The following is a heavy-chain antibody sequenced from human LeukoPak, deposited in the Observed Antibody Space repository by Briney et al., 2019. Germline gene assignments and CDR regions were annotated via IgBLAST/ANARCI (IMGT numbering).Heavy chain of an antibody. V-gene: IGHV1-24*01. CDR1: GHTVTEFS. CDR3: ATGQTTPVLVDTLHF. Sequence: GASVKVSCKVSGHTVTEFSIHWVRQAPGKGPEWMGGFDPDGAEKVFARKFQGRVTMTEDTSTNTAYMELTSLTTEDTAVYYCATGQTTPVLVDTLHFWGQGTLVTVSS. J-gene: IGHJ4*02. D-gene: IGHD2-8*02. CDR2: FDPDGAEK.